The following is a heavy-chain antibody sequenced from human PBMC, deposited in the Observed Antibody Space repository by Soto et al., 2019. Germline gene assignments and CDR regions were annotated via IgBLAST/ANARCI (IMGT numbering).Heavy chain of an antibody. V-gene: IGHV4-4*02. CDR1: XXXXXXXXW. Sequence: XLTCLVSXXXXXXXXWWAWVXQPPGKGLEWIGEIYHSGSAIYTPSLKSRVTLSLDESKNEFSLNVNSVTAADTAVYYCARSVILTGGSYKGLIRLHYFDTWGPGTLVTSPQ. CDR3: ARSVILTGGSYKGLIRLHYFDT. J-gene: IGHJ4*02. CDR2: IYHSGSA. D-gene: IGHD3-9*01.